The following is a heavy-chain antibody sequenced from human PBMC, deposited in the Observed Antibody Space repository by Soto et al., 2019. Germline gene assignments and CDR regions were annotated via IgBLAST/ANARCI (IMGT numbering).Heavy chain of an antibody. V-gene: IGHV4-59*01. CDR2: IYYSGST. J-gene: IGHJ4*02. CDR1: GGSISSYY. CDR3: AREISGSYLFDY. Sequence: QVQLQESGPGLVKPSETLSLTCTVSGGSISSYYWSWIRQPPGKGLEWIGYIYYSGSTNYNPSLKSPVTISEDTSKNQFSLKLSSVTAADTAVYYCAREISGSYLFDYWGQGTLVTVSS. D-gene: IGHD1-26*01.